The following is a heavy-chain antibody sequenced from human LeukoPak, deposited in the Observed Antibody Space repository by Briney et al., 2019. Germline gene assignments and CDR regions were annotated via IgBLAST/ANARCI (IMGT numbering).Heavy chain of an antibody. V-gene: IGHV3-15*01. CDR2: IKSKTDGGTT. CDR1: GFTFSNAW. D-gene: IGHD2-2*01. J-gene: IGHJ3*02. CDR3: TASQKVVPDAFDI. Sequence: GGSLRLSCAASGFTFSNAWMSWVRQAPGKGLEWVGRIKSKTDGGTTDYAAPVKGRFTISRDDSKNTLYLQMNSLKTEDTAVYYCTASQKVVPDAFDIWGQGTMVTVSS.